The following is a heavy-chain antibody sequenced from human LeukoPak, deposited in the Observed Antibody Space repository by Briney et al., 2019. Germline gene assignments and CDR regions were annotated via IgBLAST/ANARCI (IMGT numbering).Heavy chain of an antibody. CDR3: ARAGRVYYYDSSGYFDY. Sequence: GGSLRLSCAASGFTFSSYAMHWVRQAPGKGLEYVSAISSNGGSTYYANSVKGRFTISRDNSKNTLYLQMGSLRAEDMAVYYCARAGRVYYYDSSGYFDYWGQGTLVTVSS. J-gene: IGHJ4*02. V-gene: IGHV3-64*01. D-gene: IGHD3-22*01. CDR1: GFTFSSYA. CDR2: ISSNGGST.